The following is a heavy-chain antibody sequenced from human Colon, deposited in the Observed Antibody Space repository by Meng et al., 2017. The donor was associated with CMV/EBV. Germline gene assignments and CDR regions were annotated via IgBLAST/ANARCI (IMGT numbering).Heavy chain of an antibody. CDR1: GFTFSSYP. CDR3: AKPQGYHSYYYQYGMDV. Sequence: GESLKISCATSGFTFSSYPMTWVRQAPGQGLECISYINGRSSAIHYADSVRGRFTVSRDDATNSLYLQMNSLRADDTATYYCAKPQGYHSYYYQYGMDVWGRGTAVTVSS. V-gene: IGHV3-48*04. D-gene: IGHD2-2*01. J-gene: IGHJ6*02. CDR2: INGRSSAI.